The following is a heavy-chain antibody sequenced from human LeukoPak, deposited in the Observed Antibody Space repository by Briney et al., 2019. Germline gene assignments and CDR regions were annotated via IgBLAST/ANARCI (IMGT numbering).Heavy chain of an antibody. Sequence: PGWSLRLSCAASEFTFSSYAMQWVRQAPGKGLEWVSGISASGGSTYYADSVKGRFTISRDNSKNTLYLQMNSLRAEDTAIYYCAKYVSAKGPPYGLDVWGQGTTVTVSS. J-gene: IGHJ6*02. D-gene: IGHD2/OR15-2a*01. CDR3: AKYVSAKGPPYGLDV. CDR2: ISASGGST. V-gene: IGHV3-23*01. CDR1: EFTFSSYA.